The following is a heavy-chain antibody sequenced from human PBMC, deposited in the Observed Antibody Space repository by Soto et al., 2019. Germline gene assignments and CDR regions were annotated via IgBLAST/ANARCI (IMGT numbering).Heavy chain of an antibody. V-gene: IGHV3-48*02. J-gene: IGHJ6*02. Sequence: PGGSLRLSCAASGFTFSSYSMNWVRQAPGKGLEWVSYISSSSSTIYYADSVKGRFTISRDNAKNSLYLQMNSLRDEDTAVYYCARGDQVLQLWVNGGRLYYYYYGMDVWGQGTTVTVSS. D-gene: IGHD5-18*01. CDR1: GFTFSSYS. CDR2: ISSSSSTI. CDR3: ARGDQVLQLWVNGGRLYYYYYGMDV.